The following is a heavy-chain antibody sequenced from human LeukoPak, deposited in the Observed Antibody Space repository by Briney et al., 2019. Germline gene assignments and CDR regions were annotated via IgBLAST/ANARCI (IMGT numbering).Heavy chain of an antibody. Sequence: SETLSLTCTVSGGSISSGSYYWGWIRQPPGKGLEWIGSIYYSGSTYYNPSLKSRVTISVDTSKNYFSLKLSSVTAADTAVYYCARQPPEWVAARSYFDYWGQGTLVTVSS. J-gene: IGHJ4*02. CDR2: IYYSGST. V-gene: IGHV4-39*01. CDR3: ARQPPEWVAARSYFDY. D-gene: IGHD6-6*01. CDR1: GGSISSGSYY.